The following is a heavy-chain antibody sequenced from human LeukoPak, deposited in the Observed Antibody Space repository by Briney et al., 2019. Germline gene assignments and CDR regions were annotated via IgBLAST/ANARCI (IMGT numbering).Heavy chain of an antibody. J-gene: IGHJ4*02. Sequence: GGSLRLSCVASGFIFRDYSMNWVRQAPGKGLEWISYIGIDSGNTKYAGSVKGRFTISGDNAKNSLYLQMNSLRVEDTAVYYCARDHNYAFDNWGQGTLVTVSS. CDR2: IGIDSGNT. CDR1: GFIFRDYS. D-gene: IGHD5-24*01. V-gene: IGHV3-48*04. CDR3: ARDHNYAFDN.